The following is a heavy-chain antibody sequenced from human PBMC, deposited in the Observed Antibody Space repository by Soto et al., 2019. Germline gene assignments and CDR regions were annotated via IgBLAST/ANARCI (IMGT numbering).Heavy chain of an antibody. CDR2: ISAYNGNT. J-gene: IGHJ6*03. CDR1: GYTFTSYG. V-gene: IGHV1-18*01. Sequence: ASVKVSCKASGYTFTSYGISWVRQAPGQGLEWMGWISAYNGNTNYPQKLQGRVTMTTDTSTSTAYMELRSLRSDDTAVYYCARSPPYYDFWSGPGPGYYYYYMDVWGKGTTVTVSS. D-gene: IGHD3-3*01. CDR3: ARSPPYYDFWSGPGPGYYYYYMDV.